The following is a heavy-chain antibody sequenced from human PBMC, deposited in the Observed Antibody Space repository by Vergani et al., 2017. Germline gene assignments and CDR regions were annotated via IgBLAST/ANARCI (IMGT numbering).Heavy chain of an antibody. J-gene: IGHJ4*02. D-gene: IGHD3-3*01. Sequence: EVQLLESGGGLVQPGGSLRLSCAASGFTFSSYWMHWVRQAPGKGLVWVSRINSGGSSTSYADSVKGRFTISRDNAKDTLYLQMNSLRAEDTAVYYCASGGYYGFWSGYTAVDYWGQGTLVTVSS. V-gene: IGHV3-74*02. CDR1: GFTFSSYW. CDR2: INSGGSST. CDR3: ASGGYYGFWSGYTAVDY.